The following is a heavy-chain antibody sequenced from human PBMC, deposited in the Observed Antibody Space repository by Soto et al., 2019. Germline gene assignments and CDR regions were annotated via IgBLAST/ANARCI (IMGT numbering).Heavy chain of an antibody. CDR1: GFTFSSYS. CDR3: ARDLRYFGVDAFDI. V-gene: IGHV3-21*01. D-gene: IGHD3-9*01. Sequence: ESGGGLVKPGGSLRLSCAASGFTFSSYSMNWVRQAPGKGLEWVSSISSSSSYIYYADSVKGRFTISRDNAKNSLYLQMNSLRAEDTAVYYCARDLRYFGVDAFDIWGQGTMVTVSS. CDR2: ISSSSSYI. J-gene: IGHJ3*02.